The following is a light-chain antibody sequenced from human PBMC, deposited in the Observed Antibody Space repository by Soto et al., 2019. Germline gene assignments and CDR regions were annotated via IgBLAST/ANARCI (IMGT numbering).Light chain of an antibody. Sequence: ETVMTQSPATLSVSPGERATLSCRASQSVSSNLAWYQQKPGQPPRLLIYDISTRATGIPVRFSGSGSGTEFTLTISSLQSEDFAVYYCQQYNNWPPWTFGQGTKVDIK. CDR3: QQYNNWPPWT. CDR2: DIS. J-gene: IGKJ1*01. CDR1: QSVSSN. V-gene: IGKV3D-15*01.